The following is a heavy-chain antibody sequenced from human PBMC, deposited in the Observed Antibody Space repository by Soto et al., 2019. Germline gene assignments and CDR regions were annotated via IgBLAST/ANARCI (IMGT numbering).Heavy chain of an antibody. D-gene: IGHD2-15*01. Sequence: QVQLVESGGGVVQPGRSLRLSCAASGFTFSYSGMHWFRQAPGKGLEWVALISHDGRNKYYADSVKGRFTISRDNFKNTLDLQMNSLRAEDTAVYYCAKDKVERGRSWPSYWGQGALVSVSS. CDR3: AKDKVERGRSWPSY. CDR1: GFTFSYSG. CDR2: ISHDGRNK. J-gene: IGHJ4*02. V-gene: IGHV3-30*18.